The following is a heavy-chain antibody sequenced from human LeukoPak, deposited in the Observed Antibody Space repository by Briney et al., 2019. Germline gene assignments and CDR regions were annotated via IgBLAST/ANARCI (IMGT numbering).Heavy chain of an antibody. Sequence: GGSLRLSCAASGSTFSDYYMSWVRQAPGKGLEWVANIKQDGSEKYYVDSVKGRFTISRDNAKNSLYLQMNTLRPEDTAVYYCARERQNKDFWSGGDYWGQGTLVTVSS. CDR1: GSTFSDYY. V-gene: IGHV3-7*01. J-gene: IGHJ4*02. CDR3: ARERQNKDFWSGGDY. D-gene: IGHD3-3*01. CDR2: IKQDGSEK.